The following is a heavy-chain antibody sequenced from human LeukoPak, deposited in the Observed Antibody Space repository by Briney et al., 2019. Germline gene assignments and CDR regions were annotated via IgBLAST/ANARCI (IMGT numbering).Heavy chain of an antibody. J-gene: IGHJ4*02. V-gene: IGHV4-34*01. CDR3: ARASGVAGLVSLDN. Sequence: SETLSLTCAVYGGSFSGYYWSWIRQPPGKGLEWIGEINHSGGTNYNPSLKSRVIISLDTSKNQFSLKLNSVTAADTAVYYCARASGVAGLVSLDNWGQGTLVTVSS. D-gene: IGHD6-19*01. CDR2: INHSGGT. CDR1: GGSFSGYY.